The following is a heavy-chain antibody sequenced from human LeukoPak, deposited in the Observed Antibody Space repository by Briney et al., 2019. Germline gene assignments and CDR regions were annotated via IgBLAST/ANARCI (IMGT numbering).Heavy chain of an antibody. CDR3: ARDQTIFGVVILFDY. CDR1: GFTFDDYA. V-gene: IGHV3-23*01. D-gene: IGHD3-3*01. CDR2: ISGSGGST. Sequence: GGSLRLSCAASGFTFDDYAMHWVRQAPGKGLEWVSAISGSGGSTYYADSVKGRFTISRDNSKNTLYLQMNSLRAEDTAVYYCARDQTIFGVVILFDYWGQGTLVTVSS. J-gene: IGHJ4*02.